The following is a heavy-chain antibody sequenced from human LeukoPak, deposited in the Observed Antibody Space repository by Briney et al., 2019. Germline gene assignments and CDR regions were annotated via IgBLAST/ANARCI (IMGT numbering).Heavy chain of an antibody. D-gene: IGHD2-21*02. J-gene: IGHJ4*02. V-gene: IGHV3-48*04. CDR1: GFTFSIYS. CDR2: ISSIGNTV. Sequence: PGGSLRLSCAASGFTFSIYSMNWVRQAPGKGLEWPSYISSIGNTVHYADSVKGRFTISRDNAKDSLYLQMNSLRAEDTGVYYCARDPDVSCGGDCYSGYFDYWGLGTPVTVSS. CDR3: ARDPDVSCGGDCYSGYFDY.